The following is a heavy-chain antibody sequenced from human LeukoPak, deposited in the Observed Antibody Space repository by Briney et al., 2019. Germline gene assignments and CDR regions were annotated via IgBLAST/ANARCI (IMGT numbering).Heavy chain of an antibody. Sequence: PGGSLRLSCAASGFTFSSYAMHWVRQAPGKGLEWVAVISYDGSNKYYADSVKGRFTISRDNSKNTLYLQMNSLRAEDTAVYYCARETDDSSGYYFDYWGQGTLVTVSS. CDR3: ARETDDSSGYYFDY. V-gene: IGHV3-30-3*01. D-gene: IGHD3-22*01. CDR2: ISYDGSNK. CDR1: GFTFSSYA. J-gene: IGHJ4*02.